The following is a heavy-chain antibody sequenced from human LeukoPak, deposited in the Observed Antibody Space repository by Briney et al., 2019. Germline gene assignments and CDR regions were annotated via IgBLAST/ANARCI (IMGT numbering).Heavy chain of an antibody. Sequence: GASVKVSCKASGYTFTSYYMHWMRQAPGQGLEWMGWISPYNGNTKYAQKLQGRVTMTTDTSTNTAYMELRSLRSDDTAVYYCAREAPVAAGSDAFDIWGQGTMVTVSS. V-gene: IGHV1-18*04. CDR3: AREAPVAAGSDAFDI. J-gene: IGHJ3*02. CDR2: ISPYNGNT. D-gene: IGHD6-19*01. CDR1: GYTFTSYY.